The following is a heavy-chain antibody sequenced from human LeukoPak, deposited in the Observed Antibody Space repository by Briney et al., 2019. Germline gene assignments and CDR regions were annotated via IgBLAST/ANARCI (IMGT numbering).Heavy chain of an antibody. J-gene: IGHJ5*02. CDR3: ARNAENYDFWSGRNWFDP. CDR2: ISAYNGNT. Sequence: GESLKVSCKASGYTFTSYGISWVRQAPGQGLEWMGWISAYNGNTNYVQKVQGRVTMTTDTSTSTAYMELRSLRSDDTAVYYCARNAENYDFWSGRNWFDPWGQGTLVTVSS. CDR1: GYTFTSYG. V-gene: IGHV1-18*01. D-gene: IGHD3-3*01.